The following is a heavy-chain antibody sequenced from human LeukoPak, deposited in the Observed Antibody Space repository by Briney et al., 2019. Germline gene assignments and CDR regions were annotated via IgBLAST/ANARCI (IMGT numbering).Heavy chain of an antibody. V-gene: IGHV1-18*04. J-gene: IGHJ4*02. Sequence: ASVTVSCTTSGNTFTVYYMHWVRQAPGQGLEWMGWISAYNGNTNYAQKLQGRVTMTTDTSTSTAYMELWSLRSDDTAVYYCARDYYVTSGYYRQTPFDYWGQGTLVTVSS. CDR2: ISAYNGNT. D-gene: IGHD3-22*01. CDR3: ARDYYVTSGYYRQTPFDY. CDR1: GNTFTVYY.